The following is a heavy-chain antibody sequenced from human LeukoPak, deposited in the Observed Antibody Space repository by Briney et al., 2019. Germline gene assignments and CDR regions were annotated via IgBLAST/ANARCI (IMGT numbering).Heavy chain of an antibody. D-gene: IGHD3-22*01. CDR2: INPSGGST. V-gene: IGHV1-46*01. CDR3: ARDSSHYYDSGGYYSGYFQH. CDR1: GYTFTSYY. J-gene: IGHJ1*01. Sequence: ASVKVSCKASGYTFTSYYMHWVRQAPGQGLEWMGIINPSGGSTSYAQKFQGRVTMTRDTSTSTVYMELSSLRSEDTAVYYCARDSSHYYDSGGYYSGYFQHWGQGTLVTVSS.